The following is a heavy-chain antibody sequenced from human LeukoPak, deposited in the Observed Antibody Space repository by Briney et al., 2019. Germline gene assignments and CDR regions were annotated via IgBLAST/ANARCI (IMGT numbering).Heavy chain of an antibody. CDR2: INPNSGGT. V-gene: IGHV1-2*02. Sequence: ASVKVSCKASGYTFTGYYMHWVRQAPGQGLEWMGWINPNSGGTNYAQKFQGRVTMTRDTSISTAFMELSRLRSDGTAVYYCARDERITMVRGVTYTLIDYWGQGILVTVSS. CDR3: ARDERITMVRGVTYTLIDY. CDR1: GYTFTGYY. J-gene: IGHJ4*02. D-gene: IGHD3-10*01.